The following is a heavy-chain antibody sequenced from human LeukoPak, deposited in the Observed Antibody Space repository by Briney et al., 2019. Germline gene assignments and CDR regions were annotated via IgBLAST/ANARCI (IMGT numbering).Heavy chain of an antibody. CDR3: ARAAYYYYYMYV. V-gene: IGHV4-39*07. Sequence: SETLSLTCTVSGGSISSSSYYWGWIRQPPGKGLEWIGSIYYSGSTFYNPSLKSRVTISVDTSKNQFSLKLSSVTAADTAVYYRARAAYYYYYMYVGGKRTTVTVSS. CDR1: GGSISSSSYY. CDR2: IYYSGST. J-gene: IGHJ6*03.